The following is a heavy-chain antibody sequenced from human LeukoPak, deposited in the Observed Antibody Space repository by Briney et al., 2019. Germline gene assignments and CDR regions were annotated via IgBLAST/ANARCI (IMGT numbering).Heavy chain of an antibody. V-gene: IGHV4-39*07. J-gene: IGHJ6*02. CDR2: IYYSGST. CDR3: ARGLQYLGMDV. CDR1: GGSISSSSYY. Sequence: NPSETLSLTCTVSGGSISSSSYYWGWIRQPPGKGLEWIGSIYYSGSTYYNPSLKSRVTISVDTSKNQFSLKLSSVTAADTAVYYCARGLQYLGMDVWGQGTTVTVSS. D-gene: IGHD2-2*01.